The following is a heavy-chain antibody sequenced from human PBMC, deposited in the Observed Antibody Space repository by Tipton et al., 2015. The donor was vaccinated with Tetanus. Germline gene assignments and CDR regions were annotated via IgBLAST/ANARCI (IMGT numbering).Heavy chain of an antibody. D-gene: IGHD3-16*02. CDR1: GFTFDAYA. CDR2: ISWNSGSI. CDR3: ARDSSFGGVVVSDAFDF. J-gene: IGHJ3*01. Sequence: SLRLSCAASGFTFDAYAMHRVRQAPGKGLEWVSGISWNSGSIGYADSVKGRFTISRDNAKNSLYLQMNSLRAEDTALYYCARDSSFGGVVVSDAFDFWGQGTMVTVSS. V-gene: IGHV3-9*01.